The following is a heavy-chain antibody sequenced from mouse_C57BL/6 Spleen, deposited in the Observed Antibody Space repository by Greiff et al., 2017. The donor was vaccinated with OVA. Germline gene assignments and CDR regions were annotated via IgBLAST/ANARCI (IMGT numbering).Heavy chain of an antibody. D-gene: IGHD3-1*01. J-gene: IGHJ3*01. CDR3: ARHLLGSWFAY. CDR1: GFTFSSYT. Sequence: EVMLVESGGGLVQPGGSLQLSCAASGFTFSSYTMSWVRQTPEKRLEWVATISGGGGNTYYPASVKGRFPIYRDNAKKTLYLRMSILSSDDTALYYCARHLLGSWFAYWGQGTLVTVSA. V-gene: IGHV5-9*01. CDR2: ISGGGGNT.